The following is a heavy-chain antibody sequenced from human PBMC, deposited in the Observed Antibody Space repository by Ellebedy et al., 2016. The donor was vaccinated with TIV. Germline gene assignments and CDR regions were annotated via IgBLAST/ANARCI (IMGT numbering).Heavy chain of an antibody. CDR2: IFMSGST. Sequence: SETLSLXCTVSGGSFSSYYWSWIRQSAGKGLEWIGRIFMSGSTTYNPSLKNRVTISVDTSKNQFSLKLSSVTAADTAVYYCAREPLFYYGSGSSTYYYYYGVDVWGQGTTVTVSS. CDR1: GGSFSSYY. D-gene: IGHD3-10*01. J-gene: IGHJ6*02. V-gene: IGHV4-4*07. CDR3: AREPLFYYGSGSSTYYYYYGVDV.